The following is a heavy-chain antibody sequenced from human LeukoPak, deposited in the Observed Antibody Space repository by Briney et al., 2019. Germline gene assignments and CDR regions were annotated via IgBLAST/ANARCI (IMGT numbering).Heavy chain of an antibody. J-gene: IGHJ4*02. CDR2: IYYSGST. V-gene: IGHV4-39*01. CDR3: ARLNIVGANNVDY. CDR1: GGSISSSTYY. D-gene: IGHD1-26*01. Sequence: SETLPLTCTVSGGSISSSTYYWGWIRQPPGKGLEWIGSIYYSGSTYYNPSLKSRVTISVDTSKNQFSLKLSSVTAADTAVYYCARLNIVGANNVDYWGQGTLVTVSS.